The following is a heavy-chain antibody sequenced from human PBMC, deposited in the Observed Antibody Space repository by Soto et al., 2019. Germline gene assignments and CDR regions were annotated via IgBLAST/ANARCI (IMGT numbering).Heavy chain of an antibody. J-gene: IGHJ5*02. V-gene: IGHV4-39*01. CDR1: GDSISSSSYY. CDR2: IYYSGST. D-gene: IGHD3-10*01. CDR3: ARITDWFDP. Sequence: QLQLQESGPGLVKPSETLSLTCTVTGDSISSSSYYWGWIRQPPGKGLEWIGRIYYSGSTYYNPSLKSRVTTPVDTSNNQFSLKRSSVTAADTAVYYCARITDWFDPWGQGTLVTVSS.